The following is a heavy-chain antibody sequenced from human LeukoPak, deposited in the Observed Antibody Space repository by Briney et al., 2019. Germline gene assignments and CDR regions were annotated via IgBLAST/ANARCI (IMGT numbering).Heavy chain of an antibody. CDR2: VSGSGGST. CDR1: GFTFSSYA. D-gene: IGHD4-23*01. J-gene: IGHJ4*02. Sequence: PGGSLRLSCAASGFTFSSYAMSWVRQAPGKGLEWVSAVSGSGGSTYYADSVKGRFTISRDNSKNTLYLQMNSLRAEDTAVYYCAKIAVVTPARSVDYWGQGTLVTVSS. CDR3: AKIAVVTPARSVDY. V-gene: IGHV3-23*01.